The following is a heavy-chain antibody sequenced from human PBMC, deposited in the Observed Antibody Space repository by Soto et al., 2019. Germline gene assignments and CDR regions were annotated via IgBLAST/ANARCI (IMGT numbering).Heavy chain of an antibody. D-gene: IGHD6-13*01. V-gene: IGHV1-58*02. CDR3: AAPFRLAAADDAFDI. CDR1: GFTFTSSA. Sequence: GASVKVSCKASGFTFTSSAMQWVRQARGQRLEWIGWVVVGSGNTNYAQKFQERVTITRDMSTSTAYMELSSLRSEDTAVYYCAAPFRLAAADDAFDIWGQGTMVTVSS. CDR2: VVVGSGNT. J-gene: IGHJ3*02.